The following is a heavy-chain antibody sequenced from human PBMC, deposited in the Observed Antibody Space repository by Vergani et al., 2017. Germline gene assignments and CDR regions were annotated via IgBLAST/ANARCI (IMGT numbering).Heavy chain of an antibody. D-gene: IGHD2-2*01. CDR3: ARGRCSSTSCYRYYMDV. V-gene: IGHV4-34*01. J-gene: IGHJ6*03. CDR1: GRSFSGYY. Sequence: QVQLQESGAGLLKPSETLSLTCAVYGRSFSGYYWSWIRQPPGKGLEWIGEINHSGSTNYNPSLKSRVTISVDTSKNQFSLKLSSVTAADTAVYYCARGRCSSTSCYRYYMDVWGKGTTVTVSS. CDR2: INHSGST.